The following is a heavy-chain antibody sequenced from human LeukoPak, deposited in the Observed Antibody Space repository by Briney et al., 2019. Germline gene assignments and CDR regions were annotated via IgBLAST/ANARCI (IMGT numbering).Heavy chain of an antibody. Sequence: GGSLRLSCAASGFLFSNYWMTWVRQAPGKGLEWVANIEQDGNEKYYVDSVKGRFTIFRDNAKKSLYLQMNGLRAEDTAVYYCARESGGADAYDIWGQGTMVTVSS. V-gene: IGHV3-7*01. CDR3: ARESGGADAYDI. CDR2: IEQDGNEK. J-gene: IGHJ3*02. CDR1: GFLFSNYW. D-gene: IGHD3-16*01.